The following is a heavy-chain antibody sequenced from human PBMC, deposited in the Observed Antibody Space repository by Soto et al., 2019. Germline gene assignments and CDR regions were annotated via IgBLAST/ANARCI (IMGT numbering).Heavy chain of an antibody. D-gene: IGHD1-26*01. CDR1: GGTLNNYV. J-gene: IGHJ4*02. CDR3: AREGFGGSYLVS. Sequence: QVQLMQSGAEVKKPGSSVRVSCKASGGTLNNYVIIWVRQAPGLGLEWMGGIIPLSGAANYGQKFQGRVTITADASTNTAFMDLSSLRSDDTAVYYCAREGFGGSYLVSWGQGTLVTVSS. CDR2: IIPLSGAA. V-gene: IGHV1-69*01.